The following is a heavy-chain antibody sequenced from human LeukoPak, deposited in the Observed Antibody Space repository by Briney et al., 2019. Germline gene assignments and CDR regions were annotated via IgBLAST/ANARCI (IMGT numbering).Heavy chain of an antibody. CDR3: ARSGIAASWFDP. CDR1: GFTFSSYA. CDR2: ISGSGGST. J-gene: IGHJ5*02. D-gene: IGHD6-13*01. Sequence: GGSLTLSCAASGFTFSSYAMSWVRQAPGKGLEWVSAISGSGGSTYYADSVKGRFTISRDNSKNTLYLQLNSLRAEHTAVYYCARSGIAASWFDPWGQGTLVTVSS. V-gene: IGHV3-23*01.